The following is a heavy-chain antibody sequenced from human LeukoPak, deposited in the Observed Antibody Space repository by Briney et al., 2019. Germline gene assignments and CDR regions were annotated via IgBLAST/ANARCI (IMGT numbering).Heavy chain of an antibody. CDR2: IYYSGST. D-gene: IGHD4-17*01. V-gene: IGHV4-31*03. CDR1: GGSISSGGYY. J-gene: IGHJ4*02. Sequence: SETLSLTCTVSGGSISSGGYYWSWIRQHPGKGLEWIGYIYYSGSTYYNPSLKSRVTMSVDTSENQFSLKLNSVTAADTAVYYCARAALGTYYGDQRVPFDDWGQGTLVTVSS. CDR3: ARAALGTYYGDQRVPFDD.